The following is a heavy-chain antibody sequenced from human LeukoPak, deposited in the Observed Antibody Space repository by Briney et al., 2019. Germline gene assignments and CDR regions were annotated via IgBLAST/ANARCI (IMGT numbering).Heavy chain of an antibody. CDR3: ARGLGSGNYYEGFDY. V-gene: IGHV4-59*01. Sequence: SETLSLTCTVSGGSISSYYWSWIRQPPGKGLEWIGYIYYSGSTNYNPSLKSRVTISVDTSKNQFSLKLSSVTAADTAVYYCARGLGSGNYYEGFDYWGQGTLVTVSS. J-gene: IGHJ4*02. CDR2: IYYSGST. D-gene: IGHD1-26*01. CDR1: GGSISSYY.